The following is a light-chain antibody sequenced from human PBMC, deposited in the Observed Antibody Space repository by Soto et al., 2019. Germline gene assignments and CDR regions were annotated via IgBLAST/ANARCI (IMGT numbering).Light chain of an antibody. CDR2: GAS. Sequence: EIVMTQAPDTLSVSPGERATLSCRASQSVSSNLAWYQQIPGQAPRLLIYGASTRATGIPARFSGSGSGTVFTLTISSLQSEDFAVYYCQQYNNWPRTFAQGTKLEIK. CDR1: QSVSSN. V-gene: IGKV3-15*01. CDR3: QQYNNWPRT. J-gene: IGKJ2*01.